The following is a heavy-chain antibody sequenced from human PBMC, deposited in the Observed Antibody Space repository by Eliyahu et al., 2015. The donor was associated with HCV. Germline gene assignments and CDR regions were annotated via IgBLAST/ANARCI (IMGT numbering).Heavy chain of an antibody. J-gene: IGHJ6*02. D-gene: IGHD3-10*01. V-gene: IGHV3-15*07. CDR1: GFTFSNAW. Sequence: EVQLVESGGGLVKPGGSLRLSCXASGFTFSNAWMNWVXQAPGKGXEWVGRIKSKTDGGTTXYAAPVKGRFTISRDDSKNTLYLQMNSLKTEDTAVYYCTTSHPMLLLWFGERSSGMDVWGQGTTVTVSS. CDR3: TTSHPMLLLWFGERSSGMDV. CDR2: IKSKTDGGTT.